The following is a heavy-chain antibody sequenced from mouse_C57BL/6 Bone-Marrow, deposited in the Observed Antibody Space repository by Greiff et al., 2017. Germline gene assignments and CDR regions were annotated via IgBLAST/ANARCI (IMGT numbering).Heavy chain of an antibody. D-gene: IGHD1-1*01. J-gene: IGHJ1*03. CDR2: ISSGGDSI. V-gene: IGHV5-9-1*02. CDR1: GFTFSSYA. Sequence: EVKLVESGGDLVKPGGSLKLSCAASGFTFSSYAMSWVRPTPETRLEWVAYISSGGDSIYYADTVKGRFTISRDNARNTLYLQMSSLKSEDTAMYDCTRDEDYYSSSYYWYFDVWGTGTTVTVSS. CDR3: TRDEDYYSSSYYWYFDV.